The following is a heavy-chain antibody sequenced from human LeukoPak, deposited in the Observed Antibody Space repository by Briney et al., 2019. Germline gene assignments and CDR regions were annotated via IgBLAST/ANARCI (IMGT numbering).Heavy chain of an antibody. D-gene: IGHD2-2*01. CDR1: GYTFTGSY. V-gene: IGHV1-2*02. Sequence: ASVKVSCKTSGYTFTGSYLHWVRQDPGQGLEWMGWTNPSTGSTKSAQQFEGRVTMTRDTSNTTGYLELRSLRLDDTATYYCARGGAFCSITTCHEFDHWGQGTLVIVSS. CDR2: TNPSTGST. J-gene: IGHJ4*02. CDR3: ARGGAFCSITTCHEFDH.